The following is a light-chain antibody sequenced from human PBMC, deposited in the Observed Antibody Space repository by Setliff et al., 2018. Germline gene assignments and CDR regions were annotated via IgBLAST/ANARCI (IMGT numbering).Light chain of an antibody. J-gene: IGLJ1*01. CDR1: SGDVGGYDY. CDR3: GSYTSINTLLYI. CDR2: DVS. Sequence: QSVLTQPASVSGSPGQSITISCTGTSGDVGGYDYVSWYQQNPGKAPKLMIYDVSNRPSGVSNRFSGSKSGNTASLTISGLQAEDEADYYCGSYTSINTLLYIFGTGTKVTVL. V-gene: IGLV2-14*01.